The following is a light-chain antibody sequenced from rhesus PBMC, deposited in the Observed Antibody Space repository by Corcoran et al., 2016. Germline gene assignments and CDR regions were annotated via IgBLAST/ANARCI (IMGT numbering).Light chain of an antibody. CDR2: AAS. Sequence: DIQMTQSPSSLSASVGDTVTITCRASQGISSYLNWFQQKPGKAPKLLIYAASSLESGVPSRFSGNGSGTEFSLTISSLQPEDFAAYYCLQHNSYPLTFGGGTKVEIK. CDR1: QGISSY. J-gene: IGKJ4*01. V-gene: IGKV1-28*01. CDR3: LQHNSYPLT.